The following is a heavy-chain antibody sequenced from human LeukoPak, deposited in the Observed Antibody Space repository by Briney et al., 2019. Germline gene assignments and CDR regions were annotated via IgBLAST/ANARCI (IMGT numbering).Heavy chain of an antibody. CDR3: ARRSNKGPYSYIANDY. V-gene: IGHV4-39*01. D-gene: IGHD5-18*01. CDR1: GASISNPDYY. J-gene: IGHJ4*02. Sequence: SETLSLTCTVSGASISNPDYYWGWIRQPQGKGLEWIGSVDCGGTYYNPSLNGRVTIAVDTSSDQVSLYLNSVTAADTAVYYCARRSNKGPYSYIANDYWGQGTLVTVSS. CDR2: VDCGGT.